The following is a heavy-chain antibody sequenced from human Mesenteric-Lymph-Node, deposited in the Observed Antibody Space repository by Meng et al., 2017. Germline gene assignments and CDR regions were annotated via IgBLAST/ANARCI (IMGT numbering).Heavy chain of an antibody. V-gene: IGHV4-34*01. J-gene: IGHJ4*02. Sequence: QVQLQQWGVGLLKPYQTLSLTCAVYGGSFSNYYWDWIRKSPGKGLGWIGEVSHGGTTNYNPSLKSRVSISVDTSSNQFSLELTSVTAADTAVYYCATLGLGWSGFDFWGQGTLVTVSS. CDR1: GGSFSNYY. D-gene: IGHD6-19*01. CDR3: ATLGLGWSGFDF. CDR2: VSHGGTT.